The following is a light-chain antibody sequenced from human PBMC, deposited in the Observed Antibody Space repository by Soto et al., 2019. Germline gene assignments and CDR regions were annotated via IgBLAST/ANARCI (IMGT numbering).Light chain of an antibody. V-gene: IGLV2-8*01. CDR2: EVN. Sequence: QSALTQPPSASGSPGQSVTISCTGTSSDVGGYNYVSWYQQYPGKVPKLMVYEVNQRPSGVPDRFSGSKSGNTASLTVSGLQAEDEADYYCTSYAGGTNVFGTGTKLTVL. CDR1: SSDVGGYNY. CDR3: TSYAGGTNV. J-gene: IGLJ1*01.